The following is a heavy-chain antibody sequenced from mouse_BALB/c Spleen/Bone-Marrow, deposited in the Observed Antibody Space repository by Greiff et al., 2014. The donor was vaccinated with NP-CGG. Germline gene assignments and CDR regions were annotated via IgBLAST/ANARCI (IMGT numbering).Heavy chain of an antibody. CDR3: ARGAVAMDY. V-gene: IGHV1S126*01. J-gene: IGHJ4*01. Sequence: VQVVESGPQLVRPGASVKISCKASGYSFTSYWMHWVRQRPGQGLEWIGMIDPSDSETRINQKFKDKATLTVDKSSSTAYMQLSSATFEDSAVYYCARGAVAMDYWGQGTSVTVSS. CDR2: IDPSDSET. CDR1: GYSFTSYW.